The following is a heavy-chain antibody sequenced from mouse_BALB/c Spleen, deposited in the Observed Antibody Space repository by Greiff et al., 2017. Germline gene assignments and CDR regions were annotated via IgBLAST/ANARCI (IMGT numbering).Heavy chain of an antibody. D-gene: IGHD1-1*01. CDR3: ASSHYYGSFYAMDY. CDR2: IWGGGST. Sequence: VKLQESGPGLVAPSQSLSITCTVSGFSLSRYSVHWVRQPPGKGLEWLGMIWGGGSTDYNSALKSRLSISKDNSKSQVFLKMNSLQTDDTAMYYCASSHYYGSFYAMDYWGQGTSVTVSS. J-gene: IGHJ4*01. V-gene: IGHV2-6-4*01. CDR1: GFSLSRYS.